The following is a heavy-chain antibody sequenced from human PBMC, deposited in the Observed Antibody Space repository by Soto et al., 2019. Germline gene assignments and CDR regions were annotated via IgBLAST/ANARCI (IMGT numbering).Heavy chain of an antibody. V-gene: IGHV1-8*01. CDR3: AREEFVPAASFDY. CDR1: GYTFTSYD. CDR2: MNPSSGNT. D-gene: IGHD2-2*01. Sequence: GASVKVSCKASGYTFTSYDINWVRQATGQGLEWMGWMNPSSGNTSYAQKFQGRVTMTRDTSMSTAYMEPSSLRSEDTAVYYCAREEFVPAASFDYWGQGTLVTVSS. J-gene: IGHJ4*02.